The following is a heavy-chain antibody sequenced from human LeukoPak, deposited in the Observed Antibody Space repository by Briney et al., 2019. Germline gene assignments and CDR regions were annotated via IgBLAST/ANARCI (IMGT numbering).Heavy chain of an antibody. D-gene: IGHD3-10*01. V-gene: IGHV3-7*03. Sequence: GGSLRLSCAASGFIFNAFWMNWVRLTPGKGLEWVAKINQDGSDMYYVDSVKGRFFVSRDNARNLVYLQMNSLRVDDTAVYYCARDFPGIGRGTFDFWGQGTIIIVSS. CDR1: GFIFNAFW. CDR2: INQDGSDM. CDR3: ARDFPGIGRGTFDF. J-gene: IGHJ3*01.